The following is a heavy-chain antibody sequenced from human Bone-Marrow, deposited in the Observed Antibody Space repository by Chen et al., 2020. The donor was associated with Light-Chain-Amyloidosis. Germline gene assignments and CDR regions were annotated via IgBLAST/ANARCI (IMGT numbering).Heavy chain of an antibody. Sequence: EQSGPEVKKPGESLKISCKGSGYTFPNYWIGWVRQMPGKGLEWMGVIYPDDSDARYSPSFEGQVTISADKSITTAYLQWRSLKASDTAMYYCARRRDGYNFDCWGQGTLVTVSS. CDR2: IYPDDSDA. D-gene: IGHD5-12*01. CDR1: GYTFPNYW. CDR3: ARRRDGYNFDC. V-gene: IGHV5-51*01. J-gene: IGHJ4*02.